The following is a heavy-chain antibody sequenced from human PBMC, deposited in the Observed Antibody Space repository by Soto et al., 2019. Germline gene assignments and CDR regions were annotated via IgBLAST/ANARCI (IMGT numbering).Heavy chain of an antibody. Sequence: GGSLRLSCAASGFTFSSYWMSWVRQAPGKGLECVANIKQDGSEKYYVDSVKGRFTISRDNAKNSLYLQMNSLRAEDTAVYYCARLSTMPYFDYWGQGTLVTVSS. J-gene: IGHJ4*02. D-gene: IGHD2-2*01. CDR3: ARLSTMPYFDY. V-gene: IGHV3-7*01. CDR1: GFTFSSYW. CDR2: IKQDGSEK.